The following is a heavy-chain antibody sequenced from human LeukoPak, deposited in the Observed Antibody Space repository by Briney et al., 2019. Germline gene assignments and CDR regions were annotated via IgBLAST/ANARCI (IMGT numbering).Heavy chain of an antibody. Sequence: PSETLSLTCTVSGGSISSYYWSWIRQPAGKGLEWIGRIYTSGSTNYNPSLKSRVTMSVDTSKNQFSLKLSSVTAADTAVYYCASTNYYGSGSYFTNWFDPWGQGTLVTVSS. CDR2: IYTSGST. J-gene: IGHJ5*02. CDR3: ASTNYYGSGSYFTNWFDP. D-gene: IGHD3-10*01. V-gene: IGHV4-4*07. CDR1: GGSISSYY.